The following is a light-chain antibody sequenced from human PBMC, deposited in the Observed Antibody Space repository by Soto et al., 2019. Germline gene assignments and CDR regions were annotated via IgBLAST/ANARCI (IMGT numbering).Light chain of an antibody. Sequence: QSVLTQPPSVSGAPGQRVTISCTGSSSNIGADFDVHWYQHLPGTAPKLLISHNNNRPSGVPDRFSGSKSGTSASLAITGLQADDEADYYCAAWDDSLNGPVFGTGTKVTVL. CDR1: SSNIGADFD. CDR2: HNN. J-gene: IGLJ1*01. V-gene: IGLV1-40*01. CDR3: AAWDDSLNGPV.